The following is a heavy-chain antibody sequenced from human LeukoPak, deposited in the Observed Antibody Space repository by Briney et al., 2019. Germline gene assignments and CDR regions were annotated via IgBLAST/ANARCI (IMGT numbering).Heavy chain of an antibody. CDR1: SGSISTYY. J-gene: IGHJ6*03. V-gene: IGHV4-59*01. CDR3: ATFYSFSAYYYYYMDV. Sequence: SETLSLTCTVSSGSISTYYWSCIRQPPGKGLEWIGYMHYSGSTNYNPSLNSRITMSVDTSKNQFSLKLSSVTAADTAVYYCATFYSFSAYYYYYMDVWGKGTTVTVSS. CDR2: MHYSGST. D-gene: IGHD6-13*01.